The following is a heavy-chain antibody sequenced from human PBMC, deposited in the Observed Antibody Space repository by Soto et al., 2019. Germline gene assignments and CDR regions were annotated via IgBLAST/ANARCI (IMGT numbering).Heavy chain of an antibody. V-gene: IGHV3-30*18. CDR3: AQDRSDSSSFYYGMDV. CDR1: GFTFSVYG. D-gene: IGHD6-6*01. J-gene: IGHJ6*02. CDR2: TSYDDSNK. Sequence: GGSLRLSCAASGFTFSVYGMNWVRQAPGKGLEWVAHTSYDDSNKYYADSVKGRFTISRDNSKNTLSLQMNSLKPEDTAIYYCAQDRSDSSSFYYGMDVWGQGTTVTV.